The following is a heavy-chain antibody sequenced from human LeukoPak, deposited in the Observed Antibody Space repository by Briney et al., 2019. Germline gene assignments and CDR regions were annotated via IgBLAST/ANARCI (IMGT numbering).Heavy chain of an antibody. CDR1: GFTVSSNY. J-gene: IGHJ4*02. D-gene: IGHD3-3*01. CDR3: AREGGDDFWSGYYTAGGLFDY. CDR2: IYSGGST. Sequence: PGGSLRLSCAASGFTVSSNYMSWVRQAPGKGLEWVSVIYSGGSTYYADSVKGRFTISRDNSKNTLYIQMNSLRAEDPAVYYCAREGGDDFWSGYYTAGGLFDYWGQGALVTVSS. V-gene: IGHV3-66*01.